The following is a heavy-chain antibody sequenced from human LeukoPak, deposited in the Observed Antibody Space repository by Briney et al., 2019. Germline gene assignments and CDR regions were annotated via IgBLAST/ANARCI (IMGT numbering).Heavy chain of an antibody. J-gene: IGHJ2*01. CDR1: GYTFTGYY. V-gene: IGHV1-2*02. D-gene: IGHD1-1*01. CDR3: ARDGGSPVSPRHPATNYWYFDL. CDR2: INPNSGGT. Sequence: GASVKVSCKASGYTFTGYYMHWVRQAPGQGLEWMGWINPNSGGTNYAQKFQGRVTMTRDTSISTAYMELSRLRSDDTAVYYCARDGGSPVSPRHPATNYWYFDLWGRGTLVTVSS.